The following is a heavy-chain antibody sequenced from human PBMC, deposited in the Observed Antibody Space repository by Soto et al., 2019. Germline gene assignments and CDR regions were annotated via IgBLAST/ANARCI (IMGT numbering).Heavy chain of an antibody. Sequence: PGESLKISCEGSGYSFTRYWIGWVRQMSGKGLEWMGIIYPGDSEIRYSPSFQGQVTISADKSISTVYLQWSSLKASDSAMYYCARRDLSYDYWGQGTLVTVSS. CDR3: ARRDLSYDY. CDR1: GYSFTRYW. V-gene: IGHV5-51*01. CDR2: IYPGDSEI. J-gene: IGHJ4*02.